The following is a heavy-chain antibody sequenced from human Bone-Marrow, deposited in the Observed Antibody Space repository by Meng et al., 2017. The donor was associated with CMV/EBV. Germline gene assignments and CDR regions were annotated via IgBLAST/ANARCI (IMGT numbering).Heavy chain of an antibody. J-gene: IGHJ4*02. CDR1: GFTVSSIY. CDR2: IYFGGGT. CDR3: LPDIVLVPVSY. V-gene: IGHV3-66*02. D-gene: IGHD2-2*01. Sequence: GESLKISCVASGFTVSSIYMTWFRQAPGKGPEWVSVIYFGGGTYHADSVKGRFTISTDNSKNTLYLQMNNLRPEDTAVYYCLPDIVLVPVSYWGQGTLVTFSS.